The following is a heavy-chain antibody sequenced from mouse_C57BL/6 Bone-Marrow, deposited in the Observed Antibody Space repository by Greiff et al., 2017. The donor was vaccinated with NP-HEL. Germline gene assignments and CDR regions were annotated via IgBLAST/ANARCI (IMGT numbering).Heavy chain of an antibody. D-gene: IGHD2-1*01. CDR3: ARHGSRNPGYYAMDY. CDR2: ISNGGGST. V-gene: IGHV5-12*01. Sequence: EVKLVESGGGLVQPGGSLKLSCAASGFTFSDYYMYWVRQTPEKRLEWVAYISNGGGSTYYPDTVKGRFTISRDNAKNTLYLQMSRLKSEDTAMYYCARHGSRNPGYYAMDYWGQGTSVTVSS. J-gene: IGHJ4*01. CDR1: GFTFSDYY.